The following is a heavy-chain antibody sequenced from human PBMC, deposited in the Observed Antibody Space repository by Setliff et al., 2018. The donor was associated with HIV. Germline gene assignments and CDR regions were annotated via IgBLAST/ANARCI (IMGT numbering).Heavy chain of an antibody. CDR3: ARGCSGYYEDY. D-gene: IGHD3-22*01. CDR2: INHSGST. Sequence: SETLSLTCAVYGGSFSGYYSSWIRQPPGKGLEWIGEINHSGSTNYNPSLKSRVTISVDTSKNQFSLKLSSVTAADTAVYYCARGCSGYYEDYWGQGTLVTVSS. J-gene: IGHJ4*02. CDR1: GGSFSGYY. V-gene: IGHV4-34*01.